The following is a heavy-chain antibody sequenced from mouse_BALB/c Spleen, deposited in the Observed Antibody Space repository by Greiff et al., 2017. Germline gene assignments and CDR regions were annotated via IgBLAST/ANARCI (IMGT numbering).Heavy chain of an antibody. CDR1: GFSLTSYD. Sequence: QVQLKESGPGLVAPSQSLSITCTVSGFSLTSYDISWVRQPPGKGLEWLGVIWTGGGTNYNSAFMSRQSISKDNSKSQVFLKMNSLQTDDTAIYYCVRNDSYAMDYWGQGTSVTVSS. CDR3: VRNDSYAMDY. V-gene: IGHV2-9-2*01. CDR2: IWTGGGT. J-gene: IGHJ4*01.